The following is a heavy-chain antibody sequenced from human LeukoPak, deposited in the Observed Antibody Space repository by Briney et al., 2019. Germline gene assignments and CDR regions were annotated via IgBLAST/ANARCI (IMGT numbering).Heavy chain of an antibody. J-gene: IGHJ6*03. Sequence: PSETLSLTCTVSGGSISGYYWSWIRQPPGKGLEWIGYISYSGSTNYNPSLKSRVTISVDTSKNQFSLKLSSVTAADTAVYYCARETSQKGAHYMDVWGKGTTITISS. CDR2: ISYSGST. CDR3: ARETSQKGAHYMDV. D-gene: IGHD3-16*01. CDR1: GGSISGYY. V-gene: IGHV4-59*01.